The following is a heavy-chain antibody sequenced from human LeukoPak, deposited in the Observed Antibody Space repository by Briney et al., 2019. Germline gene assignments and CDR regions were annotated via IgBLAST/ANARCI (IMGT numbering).Heavy chain of an antibody. Sequence: GGSLRLSCAASGFTFSNYWMSWVRQAPGKGLEWVANMKQDGSEIYYADSVKGRFAIARDNAKNSLYLQMNNLRAEDTAVYYCAKREGYSIFDYWGQGTLVTVSS. D-gene: IGHD5-24*01. CDR2: MKQDGSEI. J-gene: IGHJ4*02. V-gene: IGHV3-7*03. CDR3: AKREGYSIFDY. CDR1: GFTFSNYW.